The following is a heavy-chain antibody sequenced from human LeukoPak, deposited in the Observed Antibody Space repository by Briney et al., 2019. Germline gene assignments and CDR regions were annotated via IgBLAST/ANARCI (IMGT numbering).Heavy chain of an antibody. CDR1: GFTFSSYG. J-gene: IGHJ4*02. CDR3: VKDLYLRYSSGSL. D-gene: IGHD3-22*01. Sequence: GGSLRLSCAASGFTFSSYGMHWVRQAPGKGLEWVAVIWYDGSNKYYADSVKGRFTISRDNSKNTLYLQLTSLRAEDTAVYYCVKDLYLRYSSGSLRGQGTLVTVSS. CDR2: IWYDGSNK. V-gene: IGHV3-33*06.